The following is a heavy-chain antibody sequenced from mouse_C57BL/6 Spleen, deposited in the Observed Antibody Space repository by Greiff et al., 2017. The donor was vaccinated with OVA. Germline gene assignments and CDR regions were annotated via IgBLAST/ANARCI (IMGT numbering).Heavy chain of an antibody. CDR3: ARSDYYGSSYGWFAY. V-gene: IGHV1-19*01. D-gene: IGHD1-1*01. CDR2: INPYNGGT. J-gene: IGHJ3*01. Sequence: SGPVLVKPGASVKMSCKASGYTFTDYYMNWVKQSHGKSLEWIGVINPYNGGTSYNQKFKGKATLTVDKSSSTAYMELNSLTSEDSAVYYCARSDYYGSSYGWFAYWGQGTLVTVSA. CDR1: GYTFTDYY.